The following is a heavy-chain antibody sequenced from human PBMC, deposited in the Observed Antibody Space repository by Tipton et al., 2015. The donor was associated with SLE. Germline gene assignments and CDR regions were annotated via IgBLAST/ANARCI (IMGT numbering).Heavy chain of an antibody. Sequence: LRLSCTVYGGSLSGYWWSWIRQSPGKGLEWIGEIYPTGRTDYNPSLMSRVTISVDTSQNQFSLRLTSVTAADTAVYHCARETVGGWFDPWGQGILVTVSS. CDR1: GGSLSGYW. J-gene: IGHJ5*02. CDR2: IYPTGRT. V-gene: IGHV4-34*01. D-gene: IGHD1-26*01. CDR3: ARETVGGWFDP.